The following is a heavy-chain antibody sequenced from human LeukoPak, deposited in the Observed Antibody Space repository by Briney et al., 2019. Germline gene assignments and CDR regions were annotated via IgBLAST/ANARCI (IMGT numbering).Heavy chain of an antibody. Sequence: SETLSLTCTVSGGSINSNNYYWGWIRQPPGKGLEWIGSISYSGSTYYNPSLKSRVTISVDTSKNQFSLKLSSVTAADTAVYYCASYGSGSFGYLDYWGQGTLVTVSS. CDR2: ISYSGST. CDR1: GGSINSNNYY. J-gene: IGHJ4*02. D-gene: IGHD3-10*01. V-gene: IGHV4-39*07. CDR3: ASYGSGSFGYLDY.